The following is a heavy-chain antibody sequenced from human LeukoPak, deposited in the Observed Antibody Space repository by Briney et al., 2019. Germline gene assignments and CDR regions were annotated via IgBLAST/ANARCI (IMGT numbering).Heavy chain of an antibody. CDR1: GGSFSGYY. CDR3: ARQRMGGSGWYYFDY. CDR2: IYYSGTT. V-gene: IGHV4-34*01. Sequence: PSETLSLTCAVYGGSFSGYYWSWIRQPPGKGLEWIGSIYYSGTTYYNPSLKSRVTVSVDTSKNQFSLKLYSVTAADTAVYYCARQRMGGSGWYYFDYWGQGTLVTVSS. D-gene: IGHD6-19*01. J-gene: IGHJ4*02.